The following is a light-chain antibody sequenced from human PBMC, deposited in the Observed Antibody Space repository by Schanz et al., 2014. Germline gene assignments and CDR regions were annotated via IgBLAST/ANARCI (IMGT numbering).Light chain of an antibody. CDR2: GAS. Sequence: EIVMTQSPATLSVSPGERATLSCRASQSVSSNLAWYQQKPGQAPSLLIYGASTRATGIPARFSGSGSGTDFTLTISRLEPEDSAVYYCQHYGSPPLTFGPGTTVDIK. CDR1: QSVSSN. V-gene: IGKV3-15*01. CDR3: QHYGSPPLT. J-gene: IGKJ3*01.